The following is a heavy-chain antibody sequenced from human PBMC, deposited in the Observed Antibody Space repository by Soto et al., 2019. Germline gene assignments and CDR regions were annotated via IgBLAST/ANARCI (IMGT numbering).Heavy chain of an antibody. Sequence: QVQLQQWGAGLLKPSETLSLTCAVYGGSFSGYYWSWIRQPPGKGLEWIGEINHSGSTNYNPSLKXRXTXXVDTSKNQFSLKLSSVTAADTAVYYCARDFEFLDYWGQGTLVTVSS. J-gene: IGHJ4*02. CDR3: ARDFEFLDY. D-gene: IGHD3-9*01. CDR1: GGSFSGYY. V-gene: IGHV4-34*01. CDR2: INHSGST.